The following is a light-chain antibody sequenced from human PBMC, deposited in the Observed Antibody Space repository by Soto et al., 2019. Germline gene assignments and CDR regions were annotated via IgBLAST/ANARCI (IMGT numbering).Light chain of an antibody. V-gene: IGKV3-11*01. Sequence: EIVLTHSPATLSLSPGERATLSFRASQSVSSYLAWYQQKPGQAPRLLIYDASTRATGIPARFSGSGSGTDFTLTITSLEPEDFAVYYCQQRSNWPPTFGQGTKVDIK. J-gene: IGKJ1*01. CDR1: QSVSSY. CDR2: DAS. CDR3: QQRSNWPPT.